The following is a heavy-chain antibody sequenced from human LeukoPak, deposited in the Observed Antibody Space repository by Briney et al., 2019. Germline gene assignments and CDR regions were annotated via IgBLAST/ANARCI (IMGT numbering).Heavy chain of an antibody. D-gene: IGHD3-10*01. CDR2: IYSGGGT. J-gene: IGHJ4*02. Sequence: PGGSLRLSCAASGFNFNNYAVHWVRQAPGKGLEWVSVIYSGGGTFYADSVKGRFIISRDNSKNTLYLQMNSLRAEDTAVYYCARGVTTYYKDPFGDWGQGTPVTVSS. CDR3: ARGVTTYYKDPFGD. V-gene: IGHV3-66*01. CDR1: GFNFNNYA.